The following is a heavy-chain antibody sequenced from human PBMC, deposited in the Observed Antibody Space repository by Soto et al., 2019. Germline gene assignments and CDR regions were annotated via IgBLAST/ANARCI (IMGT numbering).Heavy chain of an antibody. J-gene: IGHJ6*02. D-gene: IGHD4-17*01. V-gene: IGHV3-48*03. Sequence: GSLRLSCAASGFTFSSYEMNWVRQAPGKGLEWVSYISSSGSTIYYADSVKGRFTISRDNAKNSLYLQMNSLRAEDTAVYYCAREGGMTRYYYYGMDVWGQGTTVTVSS. CDR1: GFTFSSYE. CDR3: AREGGMTRYYYYGMDV. CDR2: ISSSGSTI.